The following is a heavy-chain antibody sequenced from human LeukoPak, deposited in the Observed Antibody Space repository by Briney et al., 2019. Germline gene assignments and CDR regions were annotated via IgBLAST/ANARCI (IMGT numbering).Heavy chain of an antibody. Sequence: SETLSLTCAVYGDSFSGYYWAWMRQPPGKGLEWIGGINHSGSTYYNPSLTSRVTISVDTSKNQFSLKLTSVTAADTAVYYCGSGDNWGEYWGHGTLVTVSS. J-gene: IGHJ4*01. V-gene: IGHV4-34*01. CDR2: INHSGST. CDR3: GSGDNWGEY. CDR1: GDSFSGYY. D-gene: IGHD7-27*01.